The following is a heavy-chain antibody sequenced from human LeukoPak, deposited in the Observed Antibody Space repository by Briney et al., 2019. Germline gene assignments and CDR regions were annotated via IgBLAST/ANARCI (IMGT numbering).Heavy chain of an antibody. D-gene: IGHD6-6*01. CDR3: ATTKMYSSSSFDY. CDR1: GGSISSYY. CDR2: IYYSGST. Sequence: PSETLSLTCTVSGGSISSYYWSWIRQPPGKGLEWIGYIYYSGSTNYNPSLKSRVTISVDTSKNQFSLKLSSVTAADTAVYYCATTKMYSSSSFDYWGQGTLVTVSS. V-gene: IGHV4-59*01. J-gene: IGHJ4*02.